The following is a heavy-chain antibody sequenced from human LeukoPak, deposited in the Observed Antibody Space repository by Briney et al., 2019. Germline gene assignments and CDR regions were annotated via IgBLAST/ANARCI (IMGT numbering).Heavy chain of an antibody. Sequence: PSETRSLTCTVSGGSISSGSYYWSWIRQPAGKGLEWIGRIYTSGSTNYNPSLKSRVTISVDTSKNQFSLKLSSVTAADTAVYYCARDRYYGSGSSFDYWGQGTLVTVSS. CDR2: IYTSGST. CDR1: GGSISSGSYY. J-gene: IGHJ4*02. V-gene: IGHV4-61*02. CDR3: ARDRYYGSGSSFDY. D-gene: IGHD3-10*01.